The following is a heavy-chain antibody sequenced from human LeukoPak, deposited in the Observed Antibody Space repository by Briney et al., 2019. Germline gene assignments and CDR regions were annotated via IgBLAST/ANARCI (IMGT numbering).Heavy chain of an antibody. CDR2: ISSSGSTI. CDR3: AREGCSGGSCYPGGVYYGMDV. V-gene: IGHV3-48*03. J-gene: IGHJ6*04. CDR1: GFTFSSYE. Sequence: GGSLRLSWAASGFTFSSYEMNWVRQAPVKGLEWVSYISSSGSTIYYADSVKGRFTISRDNAKNSLYLQMNSLRAEDTAVYYCAREGCSGGSCYPGGVYYGMDVWGKGTTVTVSS. D-gene: IGHD2-15*01.